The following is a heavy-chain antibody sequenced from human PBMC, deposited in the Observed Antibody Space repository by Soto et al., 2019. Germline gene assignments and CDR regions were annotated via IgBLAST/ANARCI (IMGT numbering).Heavy chain of an antibody. CDR2: ISWNSGSI. CDR1: GFTFDDYA. J-gene: IGHJ4*02. D-gene: IGHD2-15*01. Sequence: GGSQRLSCAASGFTFDDYAMHWVRQAPGKGLEWVSGISWNSGSIGYADSVKGRFTISRDNAKNSLYLQMNSLRAEDTALYYCAKDLRVAATDHYFDYWGQGTLVTVSS. CDR3: AKDLRVAATDHYFDY. V-gene: IGHV3-9*01.